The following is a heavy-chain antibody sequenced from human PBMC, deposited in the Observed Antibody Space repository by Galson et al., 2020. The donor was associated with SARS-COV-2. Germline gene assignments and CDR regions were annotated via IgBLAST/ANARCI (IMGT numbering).Heavy chain of an antibody. CDR2: IYPGDSDT. D-gene: IGHD1-26*01. CDR3: ARHLTVGATPPLGY. Sequence: GESLKISCKASGYTFTNYWIGWVRQMPGKGLEWMGIIYPGDSDTRYSPSFQGQVTISADKSISTAYLQWNSLKASDTAIYYCARHLTVGATPPLGYWGQGTLVTVSS. CDR1: GYTFTNYW. J-gene: IGHJ4*02. V-gene: IGHV5-51*01.